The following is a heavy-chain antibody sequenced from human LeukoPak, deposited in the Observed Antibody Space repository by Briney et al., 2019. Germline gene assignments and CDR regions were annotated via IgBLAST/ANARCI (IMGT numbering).Heavy chain of an antibody. V-gene: IGHV3-30*04. CDR1: GFTFSSYA. CDR3: ARSNYYDSRSWGLDI. Sequence: GGSLRLSCAAFGFTFSSYAMHWVRQAPGKGLEWVTIISYDGTNKYYADSVKGRFTISRDNSKNTLFLQMNSLRAEDTAVYYCARSNYYDSRSWGLDIWGQGTMVTVSS. D-gene: IGHD3-22*01. CDR2: ISYDGTNK. J-gene: IGHJ3*02.